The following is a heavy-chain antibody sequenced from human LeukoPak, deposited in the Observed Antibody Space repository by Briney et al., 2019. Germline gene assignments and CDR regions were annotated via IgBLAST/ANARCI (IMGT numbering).Heavy chain of an antibody. CDR3: ARVDDVQWLDL. D-gene: IGHD6-19*01. CDR2: IYYSGST. J-gene: IGHJ5*02. Sequence: SETLSLTCTVSGGSISSGDYYWSWIRQPPGKGLEWIGYIYYSGSTYYNPSLKSRVTISVDTSKNQFSLKLSSVTAADTAVYYCARVDDVQWLDLWGQGTLVTVSS. CDR1: GGSISSGDYY. V-gene: IGHV4-30-4*01.